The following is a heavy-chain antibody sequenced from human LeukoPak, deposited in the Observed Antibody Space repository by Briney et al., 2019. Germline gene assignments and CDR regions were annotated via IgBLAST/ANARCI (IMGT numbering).Heavy chain of an antibody. V-gene: IGHV4-39*01. CDR1: GGSISSSSYY. CDR3: ARIDMITFGGVISLAERRYYYYGMDV. Sequence: SETLSLTCTVSGGSISSSSYYWGWIRQPPGKGLEWIGSSYYSGSTYYNPSLKSRVTISVDTSKNQFSLKLSSVTAADTAVYYCARIDMITFGGVISLAERRYYYYGMDVWGQGTTVTVSS. J-gene: IGHJ6*02. D-gene: IGHD3-16*02. CDR2: SYYSGST.